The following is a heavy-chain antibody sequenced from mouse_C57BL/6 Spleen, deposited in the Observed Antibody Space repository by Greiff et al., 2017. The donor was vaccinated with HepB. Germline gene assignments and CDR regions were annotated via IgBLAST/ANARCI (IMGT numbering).Heavy chain of an antibody. D-gene: IGHD1-1*01. CDR3: AREAITTVAYYFDY. CDR2: IYPGDGDT. V-gene: IGHV1-82*01. Sequence: VQLQQSGPELVKPGASVKISCKASGYAFSSSWMNWVKQRPGKGLEWIGRIYPGDGDTNYNGKFKGKATLTADKSSSTAYMQLSSLTSEDSAVYFWAREAITTVAYYFDYWGQGTTLTVSS. J-gene: IGHJ2*01. CDR1: GYAFSSSW.